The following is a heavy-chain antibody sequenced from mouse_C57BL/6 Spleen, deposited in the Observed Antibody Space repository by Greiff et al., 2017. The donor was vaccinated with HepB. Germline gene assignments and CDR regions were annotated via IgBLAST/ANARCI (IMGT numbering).Heavy chain of an antibody. J-gene: IGHJ4*01. CDR1: GYTFTSYW. CDR3: ARKGHYYGRYYAMDY. Sequence: QVQLQQPGAELVMPGASVKLSCKASGYTFTSYWMHWVKQRPGQGLEWIGEIDPSDSYTNYNQKFKGKSTLTVDKSSSTAYMQLSSLTSEDSAVYYCARKGHYYGRYYAMDYWGQGTSVTVSS. V-gene: IGHV1-69*01. CDR2: IDPSDSYT. D-gene: IGHD1-2*01.